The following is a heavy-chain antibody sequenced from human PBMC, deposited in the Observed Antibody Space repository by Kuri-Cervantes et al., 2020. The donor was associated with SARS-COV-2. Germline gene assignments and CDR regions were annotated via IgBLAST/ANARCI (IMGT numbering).Heavy chain of an antibody. CDR2: ISSSGSTI. CDR3: ARESRDAYNLGSFDL. CDR1: GFTFSDYY. V-gene: IGHV3-11*01. Sequence: GESLKISCAASGFTFSDYYMSWIRQAPGKGLEWVSYISSSGSTIYYADSVKGRFTISRDNAKNSLYLQMNSLRAEDTAVYYCARESRDAYNLGSFDLWGRGTLVTVSS. J-gene: IGHJ2*01. D-gene: IGHD5-24*01.